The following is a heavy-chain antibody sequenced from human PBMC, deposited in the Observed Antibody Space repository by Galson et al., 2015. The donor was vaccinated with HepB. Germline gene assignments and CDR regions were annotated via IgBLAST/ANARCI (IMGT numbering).Heavy chain of an antibody. J-gene: IGHJ3*02. Sequence: VKVSCKASGYTFTGYYMHWVRQAPGQGLEWMGWINPNSGGTNYAQKFQGRVTMTRDTSISTAYMELSRLRSDDTAVYYCARDLQYYYDSSGYYSDAFDIWGQGTMVTVSS. CDR1: GYTFTGYY. CDR3: ARDLQYYYDSSGYYSDAFDI. CDR2: INPNSGGT. V-gene: IGHV1-2*02. D-gene: IGHD3-22*01.